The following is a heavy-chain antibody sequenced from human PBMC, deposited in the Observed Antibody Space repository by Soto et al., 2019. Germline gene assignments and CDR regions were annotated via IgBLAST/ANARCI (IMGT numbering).Heavy chain of an antibody. D-gene: IGHD1-7*01. V-gene: IGHV1-18*01. CDR1: GYTFTSYG. CDR2: FSAYNGNT. J-gene: IGHJ6*02. Sequence: QVQLVQSGAEVKKPGASVKVSCKASGYTFTSYGISWVRQAPGQGLEWMGWFSAYNGNTNYAQKLQGRVTMTTDTSTSTAYMELRSLRSDDTAVYYCARVITGTTFYYYYGMDVWGQGTTVTVSS. CDR3: ARVITGTTFYYYYGMDV.